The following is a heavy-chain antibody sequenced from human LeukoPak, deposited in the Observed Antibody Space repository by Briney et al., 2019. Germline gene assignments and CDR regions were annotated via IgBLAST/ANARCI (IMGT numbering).Heavy chain of an antibody. CDR2: ISAYNGNT. CDR3: ARVMVRGVNQKALGY. D-gene: IGHD3-10*01. CDR1: GYTFTSYG. J-gene: IGHJ4*02. Sequence: ASVKVSCKASGYTFTSYGISWVRQAPGQGLEWMGWISAYNGNTNYAQKLQGRVTMTRNTSISTAYMEVSSLRSEDTAVYYCARVMVRGVNQKALGYWGQGTLVTVSS. V-gene: IGHV1-18*01.